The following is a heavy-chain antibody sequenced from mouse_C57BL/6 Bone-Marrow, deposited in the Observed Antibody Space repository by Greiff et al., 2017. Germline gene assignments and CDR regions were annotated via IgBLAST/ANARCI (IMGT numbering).Heavy chain of an antibody. V-gene: IGHV1-61*01. Sequence: VQLQQPGAELVRPGSSVKLSCKASGYTFTSYWMDWVKQRPGQGLEWIGNIYPSDSETHYNQKFKDKATLTVDKSSSTAYMQLSSLTSEDSAVYYCARSGDGYYEDYYDYWGQGTTLTVSS. CDR3: ARSGDGYYEDYYDY. J-gene: IGHJ2*01. CDR2: IYPSDSET. D-gene: IGHD2-3*01. CDR1: GYTFTSYW.